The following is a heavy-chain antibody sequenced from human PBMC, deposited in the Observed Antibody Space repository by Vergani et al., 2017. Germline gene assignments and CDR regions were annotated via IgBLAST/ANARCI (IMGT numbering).Heavy chain of an antibody. V-gene: IGHV3-13*01. CDR2: IGVDGDR. Sequence: VESGGGLVQPGGSLRLSCTVSGFTFSSNDFHWVRQTAGKGLEWVSSIGVDGDRYYSDSVKGRFTISRYNGQSYLYLDMDNLRVEDTAVYFCAKEFCGTGNCYALNPLEVWGEGTSVTVSS. CDR3: AKEFCGTGNCYALNPLEV. D-gene: IGHD2-2*01. J-gene: IGHJ6*04. CDR1: GFTFSSND.